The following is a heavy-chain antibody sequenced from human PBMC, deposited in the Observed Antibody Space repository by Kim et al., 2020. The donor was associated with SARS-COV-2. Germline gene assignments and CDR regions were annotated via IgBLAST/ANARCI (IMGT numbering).Heavy chain of an antibody. D-gene: IGHD1-20*01. J-gene: IGHJ4*02. V-gene: IGHV1-69*01. Sequence: NYAQKFQGRGTITADESTSTAYMELSSLRSEDTAVYYCAEVDGITGTSVWGQGTLVTVSS. CDR3: AEVDGITGTSV.